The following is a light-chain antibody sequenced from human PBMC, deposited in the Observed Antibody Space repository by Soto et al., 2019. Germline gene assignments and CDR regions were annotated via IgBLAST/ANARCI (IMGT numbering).Light chain of an antibody. J-gene: IGKJ1*01. CDR1: QSVSSN. CDR3: QQYGSSPRT. Sequence: EIVLTHSPGTLSVSPWEIATLSCRASQSVSSNLAWYQQKPGQAPRLLIYGVYTRAPGIPARFTGSGSGTDFTLTVGRLEPEDFALYYCQQYGSSPRTFGQGTKVDIK. CDR2: GVY. V-gene: IGKV3-20*01.